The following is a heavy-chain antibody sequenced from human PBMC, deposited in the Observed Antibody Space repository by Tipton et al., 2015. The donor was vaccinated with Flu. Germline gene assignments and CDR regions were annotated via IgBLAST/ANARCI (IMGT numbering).Heavy chain of an antibody. J-gene: IGHJ5*02. Sequence: TLSLTCAVSGDSIRNSNYYWGWIRQSPGKGLEWIGNIFHSGNSNHNPSLKSRVTISVDTSKNQFSLKLSSVTAADTAVYYCARRDYSNYVSEPENWFDLWGQGALVTVSS. D-gene: IGHD4-11*01. CDR3: ARRDYSNYVSEPENWFDL. V-gene: IGHV4-61*05. CDR2: IFHSGNS. CDR1: GDSIRNSNYY.